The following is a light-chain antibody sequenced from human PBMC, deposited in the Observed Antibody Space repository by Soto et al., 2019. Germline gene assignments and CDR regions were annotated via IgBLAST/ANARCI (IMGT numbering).Light chain of an antibody. CDR3: QQYTNYPYT. J-gene: IGKJ2*01. CDR1: QTISSW. V-gene: IGKV1-5*01. Sequence: DFQMTQSPSTLSASVGDRVTITCRASQTISSWLAWYQQKPGKAPKFLIYDASSLESGVPSRFSGIGSGTEFTLTISSLQPDDFSTYYCQQYTNYPYTCGQGTKLEIK. CDR2: DAS.